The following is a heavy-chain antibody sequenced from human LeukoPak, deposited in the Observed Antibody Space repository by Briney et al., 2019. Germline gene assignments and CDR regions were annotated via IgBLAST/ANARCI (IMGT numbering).Heavy chain of an antibody. V-gene: IGHV3-21*01. CDR3: ARDRSGYDTVVGY. CDR2: ISSGSSYI. Sequence: PGGSLRLSCAASGFTFSSYSMNWVRQAPGKGLEWVSSISSGSSYIYYADSVKGRFTISRDNAKNSLYLQMNSLRAEDTALYYCARDRSGYDTVVGYWGQGTLVTVSS. D-gene: IGHD5-12*01. J-gene: IGHJ4*02. CDR1: GFTFSSYS.